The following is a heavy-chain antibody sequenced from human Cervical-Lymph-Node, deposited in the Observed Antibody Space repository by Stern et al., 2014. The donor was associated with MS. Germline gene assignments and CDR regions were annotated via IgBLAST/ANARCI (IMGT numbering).Heavy chain of an antibody. Sequence: EVHLVESGGGLVKPGGSLRLSCAASGFSLSSYTMNWVRQAPGKGLEWVSSISATSTYIYYADSVKGRLTISRDNAKNSLYLQMNSLRAEDTAVYYCARDFSGSYFGAYFDYWGQGILVTVSS. CDR3: ARDFSGSYFGAYFDY. D-gene: IGHD1-26*01. CDR1: GFSLSSYT. CDR2: ISATSTYI. V-gene: IGHV3-21*01. J-gene: IGHJ4*02.